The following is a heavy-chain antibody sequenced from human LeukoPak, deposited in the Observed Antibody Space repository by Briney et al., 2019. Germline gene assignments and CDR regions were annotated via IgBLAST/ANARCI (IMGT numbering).Heavy chain of an antibody. CDR1: GFTVSSNY. Sequence: GGSLRLSCAASGFTVSSNYMSWVRQAPGKGLEWVSAISGSGGSTYYADSVKGRFTISRDNSKNTLYLQMNSLRAEDTAVYYCAKEEGWLRFTGAFDIWGQGTMVTVSS. D-gene: IGHD5-12*01. CDR3: AKEEGWLRFTGAFDI. V-gene: IGHV3-23*01. J-gene: IGHJ3*02. CDR2: ISGSGGST.